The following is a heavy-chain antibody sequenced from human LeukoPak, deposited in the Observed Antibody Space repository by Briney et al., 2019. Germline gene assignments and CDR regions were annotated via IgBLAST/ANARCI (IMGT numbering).Heavy chain of an antibody. V-gene: IGHV3-48*01. CDR3: ARDGELWFGGHNWFDP. J-gene: IGHJ5*02. CDR1: GFTFSDYG. Sequence: GGSLRLSCAAAGFTFSDYGMNWVRQAPGKGLEWVSYISSSSSTIYYADSVKGRFTISRDNAKNSLYLQMNSLRAEDTAVYYCARDGELWFGGHNWFDPWGQGTLVTVSS. D-gene: IGHD3-10*01. CDR2: ISSSSSTI.